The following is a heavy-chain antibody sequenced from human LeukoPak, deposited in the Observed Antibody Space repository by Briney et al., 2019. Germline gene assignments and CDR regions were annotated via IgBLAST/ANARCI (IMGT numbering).Heavy chain of an antibody. CDR2: IRYDGSNK. CDR1: GFTFSSFA. Sequence: GGSLRLSCAASGFTFSSFAMHWVRQAPGKGLEWVAYIRYDGSNKSYADSVKGRFTISRDSSKNTQYLQMNSLRAEDTAVYYCAKDPGAHDKHFDHWGQGTLVTVSS. D-gene: IGHD3-10*01. J-gene: IGHJ4*02. CDR3: AKDPGAHDKHFDH. V-gene: IGHV3-30*02.